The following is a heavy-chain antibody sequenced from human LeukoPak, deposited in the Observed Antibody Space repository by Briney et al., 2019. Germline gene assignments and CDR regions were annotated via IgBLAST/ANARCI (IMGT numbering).Heavy chain of an antibody. V-gene: IGHV6-1*01. CDR1: GDSVSSNSVT. J-gene: IGHJ4*02. CDR2: TYYRSTWYN. CDR3: ARGGVHAEPYDY. D-gene: IGHD5/OR15-5a*01. Sequence: SQTLSLTCAISGDSVSSNSVTWNWIRQSPSRGLEWLGRTYYRSTWYNDYAVSVKSRITINPDTSKNQFSLQLNSVTPEDTAVYYCARGGVHAEPYDYWGQGTLVTVSS.